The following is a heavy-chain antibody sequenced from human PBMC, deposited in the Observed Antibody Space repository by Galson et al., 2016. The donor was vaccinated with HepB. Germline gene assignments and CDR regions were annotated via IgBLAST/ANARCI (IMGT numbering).Heavy chain of an antibody. CDR2: MNADSGNI. D-gene: IGHD3/OR15-3a*01. CDR3: ARGKGDDFGPGSNYLDHWLES. J-gene: IGHJ5*01. CDR1: GDTFTSLN. Sequence: SVKVSCKATGDTFTSLNINWVRQAPGQRLEWMGWMNADSGNIGNAKKFEGRLTMTRDTAISTAYMELSSLTSDDTAIYYCARGKGDDFGPGSNYLDHWLESWGQGSLVTVSS. V-gene: IGHV1-8*01.